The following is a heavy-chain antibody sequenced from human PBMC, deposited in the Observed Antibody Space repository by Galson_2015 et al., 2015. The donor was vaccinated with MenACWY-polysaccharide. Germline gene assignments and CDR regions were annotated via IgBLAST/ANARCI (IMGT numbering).Heavy chain of an antibody. CDR2: IKQDESEK. J-gene: IGHJ4*02. Sequence: SLRLSCAASGFTFSSYWMSWVRQAPGKGLEWVVNIKQDESEKYYVDSVKGRFTISRDNAKNSLYLEMNSLRAEDTAVYYCARAWEVPPAHYFDHWGQGRLVIVSS. V-gene: IGHV3-7*03. CDR3: ARAWEVPPAHYFDH. CDR1: GFTFSSYW. D-gene: IGHD2-2*01.